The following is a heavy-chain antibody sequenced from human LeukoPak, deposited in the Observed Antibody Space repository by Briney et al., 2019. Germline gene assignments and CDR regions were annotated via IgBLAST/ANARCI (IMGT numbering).Heavy chain of an antibody. CDR1: GFTFSSYA. V-gene: IGHV3-23*01. Sequence: GGSLRLSCAASGFTFSSYAMSWVRQAPGKGLEWVSAISGSGGSTYYADSVKGRFTISRDNSKNTLYLQMNSLRAEVTAVYYCAKVARYSSGWYGDYFDYWGQGTLVTVSS. J-gene: IGHJ4*02. CDR3: AKVARYSSGWYGDYFDY. D-gene: IGHD6-19*01. CDR2: ISGSGGST.